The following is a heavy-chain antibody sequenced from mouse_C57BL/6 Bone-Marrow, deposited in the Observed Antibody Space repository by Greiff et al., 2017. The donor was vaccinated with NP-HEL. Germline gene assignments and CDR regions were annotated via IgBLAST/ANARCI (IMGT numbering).Heavy chain of an antibody. CDR3: ARQGVDDYYAMDY. V-gene: IGHV1-7*01. CDR2: INPSSGYT. CDR1: GYTFTSYW. Sequence: VQLQQSGAELAKPGASVKLSCKASGYTFTSYWMHWVKQRPGQGLEWIGYINPSSGYTKYNQKFKDKATLTADKSSSTAYMQLSSLTYEDSAVYDCARQGVDDYYAMDYWGQGTSVTVSS. J-gene: IGHJ4*01. D-gene: IGHD1-1*01.